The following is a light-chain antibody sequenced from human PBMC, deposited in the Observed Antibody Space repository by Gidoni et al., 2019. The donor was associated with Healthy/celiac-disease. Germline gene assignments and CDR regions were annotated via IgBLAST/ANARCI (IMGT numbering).Light chain of an antibody. CDR1: SSNIGSNT. V-gene: IGLV1-44*01. CDR2: SDN. CDR3: AAWDDSLNGYVV. J-gene: IGLJ2*01. Sequence: QSVLTQPPSASGTPGQRVTISCSGRSSNIGSNTVNWYQHLPGTAPKLLIYSDNQRPSGVPDRFSGSKSGTSASLAISGLQSEDEADYYCAAWDDSLNGYVVFGGGTKLTVL.